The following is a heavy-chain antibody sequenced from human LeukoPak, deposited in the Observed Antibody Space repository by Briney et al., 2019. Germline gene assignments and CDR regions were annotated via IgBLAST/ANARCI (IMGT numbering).Heavy chain of an antibody. J-gene: IGHJ6*02. CDR3: ARVGFHCSSTSCYGFMDV. V-gene: IGHV3-21*01. CDR1: GFTFSSYS. Sequence: GGSLRLSCAASGFTFSSYSMNWVRQAPGKGLELVSSISSSSSYIYYADSVKGRFTISRDNAKNSLYLQMNSLRAEDTAVYYCARVGFHCSSTSCYGFMDVWGQGTTVTVSS. CDR2: ISSSSSYI. D-gene: IGHD2-2*01.